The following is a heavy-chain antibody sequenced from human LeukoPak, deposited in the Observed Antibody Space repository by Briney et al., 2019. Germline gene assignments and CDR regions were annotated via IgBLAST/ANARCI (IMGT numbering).Heavy chain of an antibody. Sequence: SVKVSCKASGGTFSSYAISWVRQAPGQGLEWMGGIIPIFGTANYAQKFQGRVTITADESTSTAYMELSSLRSEDTAVYHCARGDSGGRYYYYYGMDVWGQGTTVTVSS. CDR2: IIPIFGTA. CDR3: ARGDSGGRYYYYYGMDV. D-gene: IGHD2-15*01. J-gene: IGHJ6*02. CDR1: GGTFSSYA. V-gene: IGHV1-69*01.